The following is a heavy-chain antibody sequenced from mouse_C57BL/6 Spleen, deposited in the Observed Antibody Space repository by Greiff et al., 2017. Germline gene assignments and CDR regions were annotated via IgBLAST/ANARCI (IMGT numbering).Heavy chain of an antibody. Sequence: VKLMESGAELARPGASVKLSCKASGYTFTSYGISWVKQRTGQGLEWIGEIYPRSGNTYYNEKFKGKATLTADKSSSTAYMELRSLTSEDSAVYFCASYGSSWWFAYWGQGTLVTVSA. J-gene: IGHJ3*01. D-gene: IGHD1-1*01. CDR3: ASYGSSWWFAY. CDR2: IYPRSGNT. CDR1: GYTFTSYG. V-gene: IGHV1-81*01.